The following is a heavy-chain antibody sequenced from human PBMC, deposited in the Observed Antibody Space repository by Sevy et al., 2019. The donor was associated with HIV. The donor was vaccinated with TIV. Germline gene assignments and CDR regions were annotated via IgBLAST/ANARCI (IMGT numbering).Heavy chain of an antibody. CDR1: GFTVNDKY. J-gene: IGHJ4*02. Sequence: GGSLRLSCAISGFTVNDKYIIWVRQAPGKGLEWVSVIFSSGSTYYADSAKGRFTISRDNSKNTVDLQINSVRAEDTAVYYCVSLSLSDRSGWSYFDYWGQGTLVTVSS. V-gene: IGHV3-66*02. CDR3: VSLSLSDRSGWSYFDY. CDR2: IFSSGST. D-gene: IGHD6-19*01.